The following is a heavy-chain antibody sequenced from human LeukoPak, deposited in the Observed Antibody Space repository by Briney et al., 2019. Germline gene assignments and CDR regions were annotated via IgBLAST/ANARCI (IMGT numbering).Heavy chain of an antibody. D-gene: IGHD5-18*01. CDR3: ARRRVDTAMYDAFDI. J-gene: IGHJ3*02. Sequence: GESLKISCKGSGYSFTSYWIGWVRQMPGKGLEWMGIIYPGDSDTRYSPSFQGQVTISADKSISTAYLQWSSLKASDTAMYYCARRRVDTAMYDAFDIWGQGTMVTVPS. CDR2: IYPGDSDT. CDR1: GYSFTSYW. V-gene: IGHV5-51*01.